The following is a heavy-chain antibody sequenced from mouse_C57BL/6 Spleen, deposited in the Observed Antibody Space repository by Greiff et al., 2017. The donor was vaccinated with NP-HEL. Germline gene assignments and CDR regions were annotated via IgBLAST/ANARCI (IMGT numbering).Heavy chain of an antibody. D-gene: IGHD1-1*01. J-gene: IGHJ1*03. V-gene: IGHV5-4*03. Sequence: DVKLVESGGGLVKPGGSLKLSCAASGFTFSSYAMSWVRQTPEKRLEWVATISDGGSYTYYPDNVKGRFTISRDNAKNNLYLQMSHLKSEDTAMYYCARGGGSSSSYWYFDVWGTGTTVTVSS. CDR3: ARGGGSSSSYWYFDV. CDR2: ISDGGSYT. CDR1: GFTFSSYA.